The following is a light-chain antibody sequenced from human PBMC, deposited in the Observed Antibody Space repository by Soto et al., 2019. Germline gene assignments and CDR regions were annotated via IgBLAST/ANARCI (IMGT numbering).Light chain of an antibody. V-gene: IGKV3-15*01. CDR3: HQYHKWFPFT. J-gene: IGKJ5*01. CDR1: EGVNNK. CDR2: RAS. Sequence: EVVRTKSQATLSVAPGERATLPCRASEGVNNKLGWYQQKPGQAPRPPIYRASPRATGIPARFSGSGSGTEFTLTISSLQSEDSAVYYCHQYHKWFPFTFGQGTRLEIK.